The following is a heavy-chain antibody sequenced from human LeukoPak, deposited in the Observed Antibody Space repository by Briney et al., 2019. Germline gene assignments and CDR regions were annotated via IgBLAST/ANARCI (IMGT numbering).Heavy chain of an antibody. CDR3: ASVLASSSWEYYFDY. CDR1: GGTFSSYA. CDR2: IIPIFGTA. J-gene: IGHJ4*02. D-gene: IGHD6-13*01. V-gene: IGHV1-69*06. Sequence: SVKVSCKASGGTFSSYAISWVRQAPGQGLEWMGGIIPIFGTANYAQKFQGRVTITADKSTSTAYMELSSLRSEDTAVYYCASVLASSSWEYYFDYWGQGTLVTVSS.